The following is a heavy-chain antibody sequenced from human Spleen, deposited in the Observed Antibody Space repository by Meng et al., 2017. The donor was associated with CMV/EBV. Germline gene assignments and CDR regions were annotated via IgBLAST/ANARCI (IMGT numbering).Heavy chain of an antibody. J-gene: IGHJ4*02. Sequence: LSCAASGFTVYSDYMLWVRQAPEKGLEWRSVIFPGGHTYYADSVKGRFTISRDNSKNTLYLQTDSLRAEDSATYYCARGIGYSSLDHWGQGTLVTVSS. V-gene: IGHV3-66*02. CDR1: GFTVYSDY. D-gene: IGHD5-24*01. CDR3: ARGIGYSSLDH. CDR2: IFPGGHT.